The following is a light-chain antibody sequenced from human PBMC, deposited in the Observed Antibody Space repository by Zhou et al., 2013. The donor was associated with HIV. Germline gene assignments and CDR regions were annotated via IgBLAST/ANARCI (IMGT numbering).Light chain of an antibody. J-gene: IGKJ3*01. CDR1: QSVGTN. Sequence: EIVMTQSPATLSVSPGERATLSCRASQSVGTNLAWYQQKPGQSPRLLMNGASTRATGIPATFSGSGSGTDFTLTITSLQSEDCAVYYCQQYNAWPFTFGPGTKLEVK. V-gene: IGKV3-15*01. CDR2: GAS. CDR3: QQYNAWPFT.